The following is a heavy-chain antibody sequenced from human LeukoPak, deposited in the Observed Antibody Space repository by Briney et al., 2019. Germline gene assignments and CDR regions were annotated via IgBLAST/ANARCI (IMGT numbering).Heavy chain of an antibody. CDR1: GYTFTGHY. D-gene: IGHD6-19*01. CDR2: IYPRSGDI. Sequence: ASVKVSCKASGYTFTGHYMHWVRQAPGQRLEWMGWIYPRSGDIDYSHIFEGRVTMTRDTSISTAYMELSRLRSDDTAVYYCARAAIAVAGDYNYLYLDVWGKGTTVTVSS. V-gene: IGHV1-2*07. CDR3: ARAAIAVAGDYNYLYLDV. J-gene: IGHJ6*03.